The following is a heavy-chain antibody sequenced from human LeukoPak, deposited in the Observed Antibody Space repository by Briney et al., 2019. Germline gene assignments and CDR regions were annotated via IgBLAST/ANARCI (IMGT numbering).Heavy chain of an antibody. CDR1: GFTFSAYS. CDR3: ARDLRGGSGYSTSWYEVSDY. V-gene: IGHV3-21*01. CDR2: ITSSGSFI. J-gene: IGHJ4*02. D-gene: IGHD6-13*01. Sequence: GGSLRLSCAASGFTFSAYSMNWVRQAPGKGLEWVSSITSSGSFIYYADSVKGRFTISRDNAKNSLYLQMNSLRVEDTAVYYCARDLRGGSGYSTSWYEVSDYWGQGTLVTVSS.